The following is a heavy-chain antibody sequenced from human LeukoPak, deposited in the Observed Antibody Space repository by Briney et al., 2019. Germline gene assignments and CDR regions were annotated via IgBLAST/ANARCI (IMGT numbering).Heavy chain of an antibody. CDR3: ARIPLSRDGYNLPLSYFDY. D-gene: IGHD5-24*01. V-gene: IGHV1-2*06. Sequence: GASVKVSCKASGYTFTGYKMHWVRQAPGQGPEWMGRINPNSGDTNYAQKFQGRVTMTRDTSISTAYMELSSLRSEDTAVYYCARIPLSRDGYNLPLSYFDYWGQGTLVTVSS. CDR1: GYTFTGYK. CDR2: INPNSGDT. J-gene: IGHJ4*02.